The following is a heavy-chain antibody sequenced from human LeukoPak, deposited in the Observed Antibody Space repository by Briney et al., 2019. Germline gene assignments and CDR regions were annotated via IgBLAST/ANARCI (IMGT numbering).Heavy chain of an antibody. J-gene: IGHJ4*02. V-gene: IGHV1-8*01. CDR1: GYTFTTYD. CDR3: AGGEAIVGSY. Sequence: AASVKVSCKASGYTFTTYDINWVRQAPGQGLEWLGWLSPTSGNTGYAQKFQGRVTMTRDTSTSTVYMELSSLTSDDTAVYYCAGGEAIVGSYWGQGTLVTVSS. D-gene: IGHD1-26*01. CDR2: LSPTSGNT.